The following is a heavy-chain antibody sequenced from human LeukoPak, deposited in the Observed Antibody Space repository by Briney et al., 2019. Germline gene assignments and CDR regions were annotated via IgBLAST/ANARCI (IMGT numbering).Heavy chain of an antibody. Sequence: SETLSLTCTVSGGSISSYYWSWIRQPPGKGLEWIGYIYYSGSTNYNPSLKSRVTISVDTSKNQFSLKLSSVTAADTAVYYCARAIRYCSSTSCYPLDAFDIRGQGTMVTVSS. CDR1: GGSISSYY. CDR3: ARAIRYCSSTSCYPLDAFDI. J-gene: IGHJ3*02. D-gene: IGHD2-2*01. V-gene: IGHV4-59*01. CDR2: IYYSGST.